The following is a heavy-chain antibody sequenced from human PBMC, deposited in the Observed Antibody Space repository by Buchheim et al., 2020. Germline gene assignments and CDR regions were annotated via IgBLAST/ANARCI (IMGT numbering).Heavy chain of an antibody. CDR2: ISGDGSGI. V-gene: IGHV3-74*01. J-gene: IGHJ4*02. Sequence: EVQLVESGGGLVQPGGSLRLSCAASGFTFSSHWMQWVRQGPGEGLVWVSRISGDGSGINYADSVRGRFTISRDNAKSTLYLQMNSLRAEDTAVYYCGRVTLGATGLDSWGQGT. CDR3: GRVTLGATGLDS. D-gene: IGHD1-26*01. CDR1: GFTFSSHW.